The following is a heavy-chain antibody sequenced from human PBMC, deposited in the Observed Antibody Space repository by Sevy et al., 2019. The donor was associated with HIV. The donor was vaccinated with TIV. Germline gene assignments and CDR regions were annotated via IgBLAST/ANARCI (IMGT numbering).Heavy chain of an antibody. CDR3: ATTKDYYDSSGSPSDS. V-gene: IGHV1-24*01. CDR2: FDPEDGET. CDR1: GYTLSRIS. D-gene: IGHD3-22*01. Sequence: ASVKVSCKVSGYTLSRISMHWVRQAPGKGLEWMGSFDPEDGETIYAQKFQARVTMTEDTSTDTAYMELSSLRSDDTAVYYCATTKDYYDSSGSPSDSWGQGTLVTVSS. J-gene: IGHJ4*02.